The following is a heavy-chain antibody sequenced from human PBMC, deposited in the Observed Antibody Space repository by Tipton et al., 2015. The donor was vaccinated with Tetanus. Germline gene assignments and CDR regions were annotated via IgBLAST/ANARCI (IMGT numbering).Heavy chain of an antibody. V-gene: IGHV4-34*01. D-gene: IGHD5-12*01. J-gene: IGHJ4*02. CDR2: IHPSGST. CDR3: SRGVDRTKAGID. Sequence: TLSLTCTIYGGTFSGYYCSWIRQPPGRGLEWIGEIHPSGSTNYNPSLTSRFTLSQDTSKSQFSLKLSSGTAADTAVYYCSRGVDRTKAGIDGGQGTLVTVS. CDR1: GGTFSGYY.